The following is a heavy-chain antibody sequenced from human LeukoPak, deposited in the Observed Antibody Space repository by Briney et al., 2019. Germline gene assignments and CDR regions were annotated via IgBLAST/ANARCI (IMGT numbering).Heavy chain of an antibody. CDR2: ISGSGSSI. CDR3: AREGGFGYDDAFDT. CDR1: GFTFSTYE. V-gene: IGHV3-48*03. J-gene: IGHJ3*02. Sequence: SGGSLRPSCTASGFTFSTYEMNWVRQAPGKGLEWISYISGSGSSIFYADSLQGRFTVSRDNAKNSVYLQMNSLRAEDTAVYYCAREGGFGYDDAFDTWGHGTTVTVSS. D-gene: IGHD3-16*02.